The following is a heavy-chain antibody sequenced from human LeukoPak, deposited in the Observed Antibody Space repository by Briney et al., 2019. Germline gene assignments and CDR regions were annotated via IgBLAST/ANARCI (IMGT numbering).Heavy chain of an antibody. CDR1: GYSFSSYW. J-gene: IGHJ4*02. Sequence: GESLKISCKGSGYSFSSYWIGWVRQMPGKGLEWMGFIFPADSDTRYSPSFQGQVTISADKSISTAYLQWSSLKASDTAMYYCARTKGSSSWYWYFDYWGQGTLVTVSS. CDR2: IFPADSDT. CDR3: ARTKGSSSWYWYFDY. D-gene: IGHD6-13*01. V-gene: IGHV5-51*01.